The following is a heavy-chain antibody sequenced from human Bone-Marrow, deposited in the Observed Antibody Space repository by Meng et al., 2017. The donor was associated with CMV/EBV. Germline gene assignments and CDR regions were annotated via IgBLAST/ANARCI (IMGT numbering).Heavy chain of an antibody. CDR1: GFTFSSHW. J-gene: IGHJ6*02. V-gene: IGHV3-7*04. Sequence: GESLKISCAASGFTFSSHWMTWVRQAPGKGLEWVAHIKQDGSQKNYVDSVKGRFTISRDNAKNSLFLQMNSLRAEDTAVYYCARVAAAGRGMDVWGPGTTVTVSS. D-gene: IGHD6-25*01. CDR2: IKQDGSQK. CDR3: ARVAAAGRGMDV.